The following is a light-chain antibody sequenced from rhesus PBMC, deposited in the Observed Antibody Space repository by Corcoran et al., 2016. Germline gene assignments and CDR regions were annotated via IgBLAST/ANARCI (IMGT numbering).Light chain of an antibody. CDR3: QQYSSRPFT. V-gene: IGKV1-22*01. CDR2: KAS. CDR1: QGISSW. Sequence: DIQMTQSPSSLSASVGDTVTITCRASQGISSWLAWYQQKPGKTPKLLIYKASSLKSGVPSRFSGSGSGTDVTLTISSLQSEDFATYYCQQYSSRPFTFGPGTKLDIK. J-gene: IGKJ3*01.